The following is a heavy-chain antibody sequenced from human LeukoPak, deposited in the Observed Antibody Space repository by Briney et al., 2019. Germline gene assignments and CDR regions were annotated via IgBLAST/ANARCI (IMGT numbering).Heavy chain of an antibody. Sequence: PSETLSLTCTVSGGSISSSSYYWGWIRQPPGKGLEWIGSIYYSGSTYYNPSLKSRVTISVDTSKNQFSLKLRSVTAADTAVYYCARETTIFGVGRGWFDPWGQGTLVTVSS. CDR3: ARETTIFGVGRGWFDP. CDR2: IYYSGST. CDR1: GGSISSSSYY. V-gene: IGHV4-39*02. J-gene: IGHJ5*02. D-gene: IGHD3-3*01.